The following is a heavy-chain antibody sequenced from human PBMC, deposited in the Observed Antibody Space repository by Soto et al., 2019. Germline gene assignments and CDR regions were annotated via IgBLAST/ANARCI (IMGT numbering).Heavy chain of an antibody. V-gene: IGHV1-18*01. CDR1: GYTFTSYG. D-gene: IGHD3-9*01. CDR3: ARQDGDILTGYYIYFQH. J-gene: IGHJ1*01. Sequence: ASVKVSCKASGYTFTSYGISWVRQAPGQGLEWMGWISAYNGNTNYAQKLQGRVTMTTDTSTSTAYMELRSLRSDDTAVYYCARQDGDILTGYYIYFQHWGQGTLVTVSS. CDR2: ISAYNGNT.